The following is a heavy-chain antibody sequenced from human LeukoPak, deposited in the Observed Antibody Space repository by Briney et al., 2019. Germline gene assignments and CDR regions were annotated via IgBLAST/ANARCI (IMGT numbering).Heavy chain of an antibody. V-gene: IGHV3-21*01. CDR2: ISSSSSYI. CDR1: GFTFSSYS. J-gene: IGHJ4*02. D-gene: IGHD5-18*01. CDR3: AKSEGRGIQLCPRDFDY. Sequence: GGSLRLSCAASGFTFSSYSMNWVRQAPGKGLEWVSSISSSSSYIYYADSVKGRFTISRDNAKNSLYLQMNSLRAEDTAVYYCAKSEGRGIQLCPRDFDYWGQGTLVTVSS.